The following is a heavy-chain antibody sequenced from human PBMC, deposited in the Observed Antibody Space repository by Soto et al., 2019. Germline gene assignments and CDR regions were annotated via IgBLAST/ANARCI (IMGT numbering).Heavy chain of an antibody. CDR3: ARYDAESGSNKLDP. Sequence: QVQLQESGPGVVKPSDTLSVTCTVSGGSVSSRSHFWSWIRQHPGRGLQWIGYIYYTGNTNYSPSLKSRATLSVDTSRNQFSLRLTSVTAADTSIYYCARYDAESGSNKLDPWGQGTLVTVSS. CDR1: GGSVSSRSHF. CDR2: IYYTGNT. D-gene: IGHD5-12*01. V-gene: IGHV4-61*01. J-gene: IGHJ5*02.